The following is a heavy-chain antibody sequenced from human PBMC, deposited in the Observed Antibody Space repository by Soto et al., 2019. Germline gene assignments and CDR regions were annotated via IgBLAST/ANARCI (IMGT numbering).Heavy chain of an antibody. V-gene: IGHV2-5*02. CDR3: AHTHYYYDRSSLLPDAFDI. Sequence: QITLKESGPTLVKPTQPLTLTCTFSAFSLSTSGVGVGWISQPPGKALEWLALIYWDDDRRYSPPLKSRVTITKDTYNNQVVLTMTNMDPVDTATYFCAHTHYYYDRSSLLPDAFDIWGQGTMVTVSS. J-gene: IGHJ3*02. D-gene: IGHD3-22*01. CDR2: IYWDDDR. CDR1: AFSLSTSGVG.